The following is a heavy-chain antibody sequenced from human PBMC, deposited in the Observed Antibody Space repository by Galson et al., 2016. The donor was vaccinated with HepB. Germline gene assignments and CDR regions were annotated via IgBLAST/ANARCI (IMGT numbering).Heavy chain of an antibody. CDR2: INPSGGSS. V-gene: IGHV1-46*01. Sequence: SVKVSCKASGYGFTDHYIHRVRQAPGQGLEWMGIINPSGGSSNYAPKFQGRVSMARDTSTSTVYMELNSLTSHDTAVYYSARDGRSWLYALDIWGQGTMVTVSS. D-gene: IGHD6-19*01. J-gene: IGHJ3*02. CDR3: ARDGRSWLYALDI. CDR1: GYGFTDHY.